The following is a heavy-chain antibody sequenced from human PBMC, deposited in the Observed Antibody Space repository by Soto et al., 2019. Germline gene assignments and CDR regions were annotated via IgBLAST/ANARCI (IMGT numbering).Heavy chain of an antibody. Sequence: QVQLQESGPGLVKPSQTLSLTCTVSGGSISSGGYYWSWIRQHPGKGLEWIGYIYYSGSTYYNPSIKRRVTISVDTSKNQFSLKLSSVTAADTAVYYCARGDCTNGVCYTGYYYYGMDVWGQGTTVTVSS. D-gene: IGHD2-8*01. CDR1: GGSISSGGYY. J-gene: IGHJ6*02. CDR2: IYYSGST. CDR3: ARGDCTNGVCYTGYYYYGMDV. V-gene: IGHV4-31*03.